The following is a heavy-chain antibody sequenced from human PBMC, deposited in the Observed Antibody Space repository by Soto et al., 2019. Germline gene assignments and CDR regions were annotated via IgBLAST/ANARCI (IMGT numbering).Heavy chain of an antibody. CDR1: EFTFGSYS. V-gene: IGHV3-48*01. Sequence: SITLSCATFEFTFGSYSINWVLPASGKGLELVSYISSSSSTIYYADSVKGRFTISRDIAKNSLYLQMNSLRAEYTAVYYCARLPRRFCSSTSCWTHYYMDVWGKGT. J-gene: IGHJ6*03. CDR2: ISSSSSTI. CDR3: ARLPRRFCSSTSCWTHYYMDV. D-gene: IGHD2-2*01.